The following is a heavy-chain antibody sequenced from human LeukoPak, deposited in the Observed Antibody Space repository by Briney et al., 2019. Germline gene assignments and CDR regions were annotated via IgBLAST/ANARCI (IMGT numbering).Heavy chain of an antibody. CDR1: GFTFSSYW. CDR2: IKQDGSEK. D-gene: IGHD3-22*01. J-gene: IGHJ4*02. V-gene: IGHV3-7*01. CDR3: ARDSSGYYTYFDY. Sequence: GGSLRLSCAASGFTFSSYWMSWVRQAPGKGLEWVANIKQDGSEKYYVDSMKGRFTISRDNAKNSLYLQMNSLRAEDTAVYYCARDSSGYYTYFDYWGQGTLVTVSS.